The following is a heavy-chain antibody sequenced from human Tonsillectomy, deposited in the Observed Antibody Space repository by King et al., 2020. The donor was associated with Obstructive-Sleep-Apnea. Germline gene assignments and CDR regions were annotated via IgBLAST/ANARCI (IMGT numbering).Heavy chain of an antibody. CDR1: GYSFTSYW. D-gene: IGHD3-22*01. CDR3: ARSTGDTMIVVVLGFDY. CDR2: IYPGDSDT. J-gene: IGHJ4*02. V-gene: IGHV5-51*01. Sequence: QLVQSGAEVKKPGESLKISCKGSGYSFTSYWIGWVRQMPGKGLEWMVIIYPGDSDTRYSPSFQGQVTIAADKSISTAYLQWSSLKASDTAMYYCARSTGDTMIVVVLGFDYWGQGTLVTVSS.